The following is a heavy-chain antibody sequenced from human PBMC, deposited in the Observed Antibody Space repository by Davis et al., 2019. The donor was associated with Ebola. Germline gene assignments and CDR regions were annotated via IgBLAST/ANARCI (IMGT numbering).Heavy chain of an antibody. Sequence: PGGSLRLSCAASGFTFSSYWVSWIRQAPGKGLEWVSYITSSGNGKYYADSVKGRFTISRDNAKKSLYLQMNSLRAEDTAVYYCARGREWAGYSYGYSYFDYWGQGTLVIVSS. V-gene: IGHV3-11*01. CDR2: ITSSGNGK. CDR1: GFTFSSYW. D-gene: IGHD5-18*01. CDR3: ARGREWAGYSYGYSYFDY. J-gene: IGHJ4*02.